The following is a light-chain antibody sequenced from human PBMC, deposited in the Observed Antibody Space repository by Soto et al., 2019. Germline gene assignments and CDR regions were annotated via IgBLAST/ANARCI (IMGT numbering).Light chain of an antibody. CDR1: QSISSY. CDR3: QRSYSTSWT. CDR2: AAY. V-gene: IGKV1-39*01. J-gene: IGKJ1*01. Sequence: DIQMTQSPSSLSASVGDRVTITCRASQSISSYLNWYQQKPGKAPKLLIYAAYSLQSGVPSRFSGSGSGTDFTLTISSLQPEDFATYYCQRSYSTSWTFGQGTKVEIK.